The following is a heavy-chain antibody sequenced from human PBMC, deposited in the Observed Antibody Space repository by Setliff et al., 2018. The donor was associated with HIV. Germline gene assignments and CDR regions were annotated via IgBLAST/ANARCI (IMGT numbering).Heavy chain of an antibody. CDR1: GYTFTSYG. D-gene: IGHD2-15*01. CDR3: ARVTHTGRGLAY. Sequence: ASVKVSCKASGYTFTSYGISWVRQAPGQELGWMGRINPNSGGTNYAQKFQGRVTMTRDTSITTAYMDLSRLASDDTAVYYCARVTHTGRGLAYWGQGTLVTVS. CDR2: INPNSGGT. J-gene: IGHJ4*02. V-gene: IGHV1-2*06.